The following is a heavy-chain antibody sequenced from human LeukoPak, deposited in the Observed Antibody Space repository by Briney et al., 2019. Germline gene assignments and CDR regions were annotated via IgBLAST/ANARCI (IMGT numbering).Heavy chain of an antibody. D-gene: IGHD1-20*01. CDR2: IYYSGST. CDR3: ARWGLTVSTFDH. Sequence: PSETLSLTCTVSGGSISGSSYYWGWIRQPPGKGLEWIGSIYYSGSTYYNPSLKSRVTISVDTSKNQFSVKLSSVTAADTAVYYCARWGLTVSTFDHWGKGTLVTVSS. CDR1: GGSISGSSYY. J-gene: IGHJ4*02. V-gene: IGHV4-39*07.